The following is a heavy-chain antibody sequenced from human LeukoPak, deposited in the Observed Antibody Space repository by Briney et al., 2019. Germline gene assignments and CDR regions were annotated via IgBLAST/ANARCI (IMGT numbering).Heavy chain of an antibody. Sequence: GGSLRLSCAASGFTFSTSDMHWVRQTTGKGLEYVSAIGTVDDTYYPASMKGRFTVSRENAKNSLYLQMNSLRPGDTAVYYCARANRGGFYDLWGRGTLVTVSS. CDR3: ARANRGGFYDL. D-gene: IGHD1/OR15-1a*01. CDR2: IGTVDDT. CDR1: GFTFSTSD. V-gene: IGHV3-13*04. J-gene: IGHJ2*01.